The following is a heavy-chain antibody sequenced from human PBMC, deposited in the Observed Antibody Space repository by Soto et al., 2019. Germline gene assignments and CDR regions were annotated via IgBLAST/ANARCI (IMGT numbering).Heavy chain of an antibody. CDR3: ARGTYYYGMDV. J-gene: IGHJ6*02. V-gene: IGHV3-53*01. CDR2: VNAGGTT. Sequence: EVQLVESGGGLIQPGGSLRLSCAASGFSVSVNYMNWVRQAPGKGLQWVSVVNAGGTTYYADSVKGRFTISRDDSKNTLYLQMNSLRAEDTAVYFCARGTYYYGMDVWGQGTTVTVSS. CDR1: GFSVSVNY.